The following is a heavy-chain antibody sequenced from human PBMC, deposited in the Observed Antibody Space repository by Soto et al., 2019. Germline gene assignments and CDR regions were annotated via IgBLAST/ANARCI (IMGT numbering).Heavy chain of an antibody. V-gene: IGHV4-30-4*01. CDR3: ARHLYYGSGSPNWFDP. CDR1: GGSISSGDYY. CDR2: IYYSGST. D-gene: IGHD3-10*01. Sequence: PSETLSLTCSVSGGSISSGDYYWNCIRQPPGKGLEWIGHIYYSGSTYYNSSLKSRVTISLDTSKNQFSLKLSSVTAADTAVYYCARHLYYGSGSPNWFDPWGQGTLVTVSS. J-gene: IGHJ5*02.